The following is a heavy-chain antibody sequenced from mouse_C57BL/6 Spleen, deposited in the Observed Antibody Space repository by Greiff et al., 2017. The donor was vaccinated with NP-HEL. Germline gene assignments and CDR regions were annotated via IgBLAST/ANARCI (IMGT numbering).Heavy chain of an antibody. CDR1: GFTFSDYY. CDR2: INYDGSST. CDR3: AREDYFDY. V-gene: IGHV5-16*01. Sequence: DVMLVESAGGLVQPGSSMKLSCTASGFTFSDYYMAWVRQVPEKGLEWVANINYDGSSTYYLDSLKSRFIISRDNAKNILYLQMSSLKSEDTATYYCAREDYFDYWGQGTTLTVSS. J-gene: IGHJ2*01.